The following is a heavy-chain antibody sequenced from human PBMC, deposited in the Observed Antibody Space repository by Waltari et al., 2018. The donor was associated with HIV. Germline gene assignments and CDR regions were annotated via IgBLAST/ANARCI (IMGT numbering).Heavy chain of an antibody. D-gene: IGHD3-3*01. CDR3: AGYAPLNYDISTSQDY. CDR1: GFTVRNTY. CDR2: IYTGGST. J-gene: IGHJ4*02. V-gene: IGHV3-53*01. Sequence: EVELVESGGGLIQRGGSLRLSCGASGFTVRNTYMSWVRQAPGKGLECVAVIYTGGSTYYADSVKGRFTISRDNSENTLYLQMDNLRVEDTAVYFCAGYAPLNYDISTSQDYWGQGTLVTVSS.